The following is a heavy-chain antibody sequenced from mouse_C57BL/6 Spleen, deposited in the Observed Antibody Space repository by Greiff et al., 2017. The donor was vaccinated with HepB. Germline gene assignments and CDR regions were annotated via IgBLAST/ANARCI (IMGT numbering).Heavy chain of an antibody. CDR2: IYPRSGNT. J-gene: IGHJ2*01. CDR3: ARIITTVVDPYYFDY. D-gene: IGHD1-1*01. V-gene: IGHV1-81*01. Sequence: QVQLQQSGAEPARPGASVKLSCKASGYTFTSYGISWVKQRTGQGLEWIGEIYPRSGNTYYNEKFKGKATLTADKSSSTAYMELRSLTSEDSAVYFCARIITTVVDPYYFDYWGQGTTLTVSS. CDR1: GYTFTSYG.